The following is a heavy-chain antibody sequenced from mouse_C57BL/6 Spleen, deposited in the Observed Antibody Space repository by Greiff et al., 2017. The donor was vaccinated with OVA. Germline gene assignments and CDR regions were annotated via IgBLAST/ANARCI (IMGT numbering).Heavy chain of an antibody. CDR2: IRNKANGYTT. Sequence: EVNLVESGGGLVQPGGSLSLSCAASGFTFTDYYMSWVRQPPGKALEWLGFIRNKANGYTTEYSASVKGRFTISRDNSQSILYLQMNALRAEDSATYYCARYYGTSWFAYWGQGTLVTVSA. D-gene: IGHD1-1*01. CDR3: ARYYGTSWFAY. V-gene: IGHV7-3*01. CDR1: GFTFTDYY. J-gene: IGHJ3*01.